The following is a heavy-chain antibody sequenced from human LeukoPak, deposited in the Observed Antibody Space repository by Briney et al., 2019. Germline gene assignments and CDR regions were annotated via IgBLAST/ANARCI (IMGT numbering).Heavy chain of an antibody. V-gene: IGHV4-38-2*01. CDR3: ARHPYSNYWFDP. J-gene: IGHJ5*02. CDR2: IYHSGST. D-gene: IGHD4-11*01. CDR1: GYSISSGYY. Sequence: PSETLSLTCAVSGYSISSGYYWGWIRQPPGKGLEWIGSIYHSGSTYYNPSLKSRVTISVDTSKNQFSLKLSSVTAADTAVYYCARHPYSNYWFDPWGQGTQVTVSS.